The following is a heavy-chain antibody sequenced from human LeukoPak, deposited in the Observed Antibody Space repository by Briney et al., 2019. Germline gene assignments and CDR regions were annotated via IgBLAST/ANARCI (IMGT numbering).Heavy chain of an antibody. J-gene: IGHJ4*02. V-gene: IGHV1-2*02. CDR1: GYTFTGYY. Sequence: GASVKVSCKASGYTFTGYYMHWVRQAPGQGLEWMGWINPNSGGTNYAQKFQGRVTMTRDTSISTAYMELSRLRSDDTAVYYCARDSPYGDNSDFDYWGQGTLVTVSS. CDR3: ARDSPYGDNSDFDY. D-gene: IGHD4-23*01. CDR2: INPNSGGT.